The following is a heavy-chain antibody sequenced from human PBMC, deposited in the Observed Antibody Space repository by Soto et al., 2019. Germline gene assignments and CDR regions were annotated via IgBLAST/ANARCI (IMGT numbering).Heavy chain of an antibody. J-gene: IGHJ6*02. CDR1: GYTFTGYY. D-gene: IGHD2-21*02. V-gene: IGHV1-2*02. Sequence: ASVKVSCKASGYTFTGYYMHWVRQAPGQGLEWMGWINHNSGGTNYAQKFQGRVTTTRDTSISTAYMELSRLRSDDTAVYYCASAIVVVTASHYYYYGMDVWGQGTTVTVSS. CDR2: INHNSGGT. CDR3: ASAIVVVTASHYYYYGMDV.